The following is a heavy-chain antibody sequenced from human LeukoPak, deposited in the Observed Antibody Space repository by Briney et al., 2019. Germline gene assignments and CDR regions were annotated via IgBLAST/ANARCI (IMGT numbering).Heavy chain of an antibody. D-gene: IGHD2-15*01. CDR3: ASLVRGYCSGGSCYYFDY. J-gene: IGHJ4*02. CDR2: IYYSGST. CDR1: GGSISSGGYY. V-gene: IGHV4-31*03. Sequence: SQTLSLTCTVSGGSISSGGYYWSWIRQHPGKGLEWIGYIYYSGSTYYNPSLKSRVTISVDTSKNQFSLKLSSVPAADTAVYYCASLVRGYCSGGSCYYFDYWGQGTLVTVSS.